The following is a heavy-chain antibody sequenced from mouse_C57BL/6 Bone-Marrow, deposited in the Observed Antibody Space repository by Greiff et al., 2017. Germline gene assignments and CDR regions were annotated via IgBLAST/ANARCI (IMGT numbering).Heavy chain of an antibody. CDR1: GFTFSDYY. CDR2: INYDGSST. J-gene: IGHJ2*01. CDR3: ARDGDWVDY. Sequence: EVQLVESEGGLVQPGSSMKLSCTASGFTFSDYYMAWVRQVPEKGLEWVANINYDGSSTYYLDSLKSRFIISRDNAKNILSLQMSSLKSEDTATYYCARDGDWVDYWGQGTTLTVSS. V-gene: IGHV5-16*01.